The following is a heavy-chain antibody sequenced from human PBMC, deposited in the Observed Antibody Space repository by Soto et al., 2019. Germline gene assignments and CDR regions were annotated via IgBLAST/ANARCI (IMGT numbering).Heavy chain of an antibody. V-gene: IGHV1-18*01. CDR3: ARYYYDSSGWGY. D-gene: IGHD3-22*01. CDR1: RYTFTSYV. J-gene: IGHJ4*02. CDR2: ISAYNGNT. Sequence: ASVKVSCKASRYTFTSYVISWVRQAAGQGLEWMGWISAYNGNTNYAQKLQGRVTMTTDTSTSTAYMELRSLRSDDTAVYYCARYYYDSSGWGYWGQGTLVTVSS.